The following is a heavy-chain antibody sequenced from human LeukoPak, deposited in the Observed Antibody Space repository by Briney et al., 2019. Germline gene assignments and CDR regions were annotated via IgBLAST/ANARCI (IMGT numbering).Heavy chain of an antibody. CDR1: GFTFRNYD. D-gene: IGHD3-22*01. V-gene: IGHV3-21*01. Sequence: GGSLRLSCAATGFTFRNYDMNWVRQAPGEGLEWVSSISRSSSDIYYADSVKGRFTISRDNAKNSLYLLMDSLRVEDTAVYYCTRGPSGSRIVVGVWFDPWGQGTLVTVSS. CDR3: TRGPSGSRIVVGVWFDP. CDR2: ISRSSSDI. J-gene: IGHJ5*02.